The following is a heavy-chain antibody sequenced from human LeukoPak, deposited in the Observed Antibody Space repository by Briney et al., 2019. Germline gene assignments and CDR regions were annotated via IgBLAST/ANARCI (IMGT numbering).Heavy chain of an antibody. J-gene: IGHJ3*02. Sequence: SQTLSLTCAISGDSVSRNSAAWYWIRQSPSRGLEWLGGTYYRSKRYNDYAVSVKSRININPDTSKNQFSLQLNSLIPEDTAVYYCARDPDPFSRLSIFDIWGQGTMVTVSS. D-gene: IGHD3-16*02. CDR2: TYYRSKRYN. CDR3: ARDPDPFSRLSIFDI. V-gene: IGHV6-1*01. CDR1: GDSVSRNSAA.